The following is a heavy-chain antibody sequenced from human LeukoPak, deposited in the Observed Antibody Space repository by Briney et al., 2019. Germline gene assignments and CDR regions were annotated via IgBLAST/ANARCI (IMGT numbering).Heavy chain of an antibody. D-gene: IGHD2/OR15-2a*01. CDR2: IYSGGST. J-gene: IGHJ4*02. CDR1: GFTVSSNY. CDR3: ARDYFPSE. V-gene: IGHV3-53*01. Sequence: GGSLRLSCAASGFTVSSNYMSWVRQAPGKGLEWVSVIYSGGSTYYADSVKGRFTISRDNAKNSLYLQVNSLRAEDTAVYYCARDYFPSEWGQGTLVTVSS.